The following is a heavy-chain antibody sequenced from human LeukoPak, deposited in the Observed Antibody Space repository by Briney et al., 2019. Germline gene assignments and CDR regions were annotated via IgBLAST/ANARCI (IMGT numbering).Heavy chain of an antibody. V-gene: IGHV5-51*01. CDR2: IYPGDSDT. CDR1: GYSFTSYW. D-gene: IGHD2-2*01. J-gene: IGHJ3*02. Sequence: GESLKISCKGSGYSFTSYWIGWVRQMPGKGLEWMGIIYPGDSDTRYSPSFQGQVTISADESISTAYLQWSSLKASDIAMYYCARGHCSSTSCSGDAFDIWGQGTMVTVSS. CDR3: ARGHCSSTSCSGDAFDI.